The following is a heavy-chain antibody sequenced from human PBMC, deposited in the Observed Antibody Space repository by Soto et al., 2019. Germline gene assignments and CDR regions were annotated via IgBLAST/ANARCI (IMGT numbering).Heavy chain of an antibody. J-gene: IGHJ6*03. V-gene: IGHV4-34*01. CDR1: GGSFSGYY. D-gene: IGHD3-16*01. CDR3: ARGWDPRGNYYYYYMDV. Sequence: PSETLSLTCAVYGGSFSGYYWSWIRQPPGKGLEWIGEINHSGSTNYNPSLKSRVTISVDTSKNQFSLKLSSVTAADTAVYYCARGWDPRGNYYYYYMDVWGKGTTVTVSS. CDR2: INHSGST.